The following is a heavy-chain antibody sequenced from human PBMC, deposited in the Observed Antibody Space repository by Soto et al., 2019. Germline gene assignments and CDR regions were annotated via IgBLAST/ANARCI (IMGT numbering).Heavy chain of an antibody. J-gene: IGHJ3*02. Sequence: SVKVSCKASGFTFTSSSVQWVRQARGQRLEWIGWITVGTGNTNYAQKFQGRVTITADESTSTAYMELSSLRSEDTAVYYCARGYCGGDCYLSGDAFDIWGQGTMVTVSS. CDR2: ITVGTGNT. CDR3: ARGYCGGDCYLSGDAFDI. D-gene: IGHD2-21*02. CDR1: GFTFTSSS. V-gene: IGHV1-58*01.